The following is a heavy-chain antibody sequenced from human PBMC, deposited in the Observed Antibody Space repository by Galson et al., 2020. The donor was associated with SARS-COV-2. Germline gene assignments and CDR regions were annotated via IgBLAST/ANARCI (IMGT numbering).Heavy chain of an antibody. V-gene: IGHV1-2*06. D-gene: IGHD4-17*01. CDR1: GYTFTGYY. CDR2: INPNSGGT. Sequence: ASVKVSCKASGYTFTGYYMHWVRQAPGQGLEWMGRINPNSGGTNYAQKFQGRVTMTRDTSISTAYMELSRLRSDDTAVYYCARAVTTLEYYYYYMDVWGKGTTVTISS. J-gene: IGHJ6*03. CDR3: ARAVTTLEYYYYYMDV.